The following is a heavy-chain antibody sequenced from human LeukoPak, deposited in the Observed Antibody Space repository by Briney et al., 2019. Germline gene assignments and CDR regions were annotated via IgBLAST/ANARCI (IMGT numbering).Heavy chain of an antibody. CDR1: GGSISSYY. V-gene: IGHV4-59*01. D-gene: IGHD3-22*01. J-gene: IGHJ4*02. Sequence: PSETLSLTCTVSGGSISSYYWSWLRQPPGKGLEWIGYIYYSGSTNYNPSLKSRATISVDTSKNQFSLKLSSVTAADTAVYYCARGRREYYYDSSGYNYFDYWGQGTLVTVSS. CDR2: IYYSGST. CDR3: ARGRREYYYDSSGYNYFDY.